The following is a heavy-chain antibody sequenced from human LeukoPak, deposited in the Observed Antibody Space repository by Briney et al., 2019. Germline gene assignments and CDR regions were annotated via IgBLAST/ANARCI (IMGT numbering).Heavy chain of an antibody. V-gene: IGHV3-48*03. J-gene: IGHJ4*02. CDR1: GFTFSSYE. Sequence: PGGSLRLSCAASGFTFSSYEMNWVRQAPGKGLEWVSYISSSGSTIYYADSVKGRFTISRDNAKNSLYLQMNSLRAEDTAVYYCARDPDWDSSGYYWDYWGQGTLATVSS. CDR3: ARDPDWDSSGYYWDY. D-gene: IGHD3-22*01. CDR2: ISSSGSTI.